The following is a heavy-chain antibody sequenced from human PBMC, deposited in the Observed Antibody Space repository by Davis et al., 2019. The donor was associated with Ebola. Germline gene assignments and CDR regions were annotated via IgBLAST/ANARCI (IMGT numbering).Heavy chain of an antibody. Sequence: GGSLRLSCAASGFTFDDYAMHWVRQAPGKGLEWVSGISWNSVSIGYADSVKGRFTISRDNAKNSLYLQMNSLRAEDTALYYCAASSSYHFDYLGQGTLVTVSS. D-gene: IGHD6-13*01. CDR1: GFTFDDYA. CDR3: AASSSYHFDY. J-gene: IGHJ4*02. CDR2: ISWNSVSI. V-gene: IGHV3-9*01.